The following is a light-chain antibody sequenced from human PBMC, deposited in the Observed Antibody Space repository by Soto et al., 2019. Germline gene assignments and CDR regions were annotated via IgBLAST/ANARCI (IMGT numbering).Light chain of an antibody. V-gene: IGLV2-14*01. J-gene: IGLJ1*01. CDR2: DVS. CDR1: SSDVGRYDF. CDR3: SSCTTSSTFV. Sequence: QSVLAQPASVSGSPGQSITISCTGTSSDVGRYDFVSWFQQHPGKAPKLMIYDVSIRPSGVSDHFSGSKSGNTASLTISGLQAEDEADYYCSSCTTSSTFVFGNGTKVTVL.